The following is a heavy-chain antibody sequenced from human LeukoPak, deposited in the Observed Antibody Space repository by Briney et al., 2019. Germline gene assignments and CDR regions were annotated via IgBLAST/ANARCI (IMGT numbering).Heavy chain of an antibody. CDR1: GGSISSYY. Sequence: SETLSLTRTVSGGSISSYYWSWIRQPAGKGLEWIGRIYTSGSTNYNPSLKSRVTMSVDTSKNQFSLKLSSVTAADTAVYYCASAAAGRGYYYYMDVWGKGTTVTVSS. D-gene: IGHD6-13*01. V-gene: IGHV4-4*07. J-gene: IGHJ6*03. CDR2: IYTSGST. CDR3: ASAAAGRGYYYYMDV.